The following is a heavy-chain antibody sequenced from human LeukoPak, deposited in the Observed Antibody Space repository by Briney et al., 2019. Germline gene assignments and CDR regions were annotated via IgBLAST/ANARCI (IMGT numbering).Heavy chain of an antibody. CDR1: GFTFTSYA. CDR2: ISGSGGST. V-gene: IGHV3-23*01. D-gene: IGHD4-17*01. Sequence: GGSLRLSCPASGFTFTSYAMSWFRQAPGKGLEWVSAISGSGGSTYYADSVKGRFTISRDNSKNTLYLQMNSLRAEDTAVYYCAKAGDYDDFDYWGQGTLVTVSS. CDR3: AKAGDYDDFDY. J-gene: IGHJ4*02.